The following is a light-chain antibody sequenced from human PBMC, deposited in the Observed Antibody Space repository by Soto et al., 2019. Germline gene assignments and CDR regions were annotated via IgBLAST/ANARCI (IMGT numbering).Light chain of an antibody. V-gene: IGKV1-5*03. CDR1: QSISSW. J-gene: IGKJ3*01. CDR2: KAS. Sequence: DIQMTQSPSTLSASVGDRVTITCRASQSISSWLAWCQQKPGKAPKLLIYKASSLESGVPSRFSGSGSGTEFTLTISSLQPDDFATYYCQQYNSYPLTFGPGTKVDIK. CDR3: QQYNSYPLT.